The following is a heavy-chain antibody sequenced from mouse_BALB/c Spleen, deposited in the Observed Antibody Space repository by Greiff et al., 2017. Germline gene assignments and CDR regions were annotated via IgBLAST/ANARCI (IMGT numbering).Heavy chain of an antibody. J-gene: IGHJ3*01. CDR2: IYPGDGDT. CDR3: AYYGKGFAY. CDR1: GYTFTSYW. D-gene: IGHD2-1*01. V-gene: IGHV1-87*01. Sequence: LQQSGAELARPGASVKLSCKASGYTFTSYWMQWVKQRPGQGLEWIGAIYPGDGDTRYTQKFKGKATLTADKSSSTAYMQLSSLASEDSAVYYCAYYGKGFAYWGQGTLVTVSA.